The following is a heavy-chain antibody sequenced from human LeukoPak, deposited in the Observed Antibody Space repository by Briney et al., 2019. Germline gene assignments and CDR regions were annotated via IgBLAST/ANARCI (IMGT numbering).Heavy chain of an antibody. V-gene: IGHV3-30-3*01. D-gene: IGHD2-2*01. CDR3: ARDPIGYCSSTSCHYFDY. CDR1: GFTFSSYA. Sequence: PGGSLRLSCAAYGFTFSSYAMHWVRQAPGKGLEWVAVISYDGSNKYYADSVKGRFTISRDNSKNTLYLQMNSLRAEDTAVYYCARDPIGYCSSTSCHYFDYWGQGTLVTVSS. J-gene: IGHJ4*02. CDR2: ISYDGSNK.